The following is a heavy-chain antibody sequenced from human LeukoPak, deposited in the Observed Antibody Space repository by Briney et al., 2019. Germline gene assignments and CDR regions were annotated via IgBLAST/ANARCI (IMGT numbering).Heavy chain of an antibody. CDR3: ARERGSYYFDY. V-gene: IGHV3-74*01. CDR2: IKSDGSTT. CDR1: GFTFSPYW. J-gene: IGHJ4*02. D-gene: IGHD1-26*01. Sequence: PGGSLRLSCAASGFTFSPYWMHWVRQAPGKGLVWVSRIKSDGSTTHYADSVKGRFTVSRDNAKNTLYLQMNSLRAEDTAMYYCARERGSYYFDYWGQGTLLTVSS.